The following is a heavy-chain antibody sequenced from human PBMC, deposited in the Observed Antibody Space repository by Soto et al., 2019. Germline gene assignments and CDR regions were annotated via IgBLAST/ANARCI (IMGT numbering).Heavy chain of an antibody. J-gene: IGHJ6*02. CDR2: IIPIFGTA. CDR3: ARDPMDCGGDCYSGTSGHYYCYGMDV. V-gene: IGHV1-69*06. D-gene: IGHD2-21*02. CDR1: GGTFSSYA. Sequence: GASVKVSCKASGGTFSSYAISWVRQAPGQGLEWMGGIIPIFGTANYAQKFQGRVTITADKSTSTAYMELSSLRSEDTAVYYCARDPMDCGGDCYSGTSGHYYCYGMDVWGQGTTVTVSS.